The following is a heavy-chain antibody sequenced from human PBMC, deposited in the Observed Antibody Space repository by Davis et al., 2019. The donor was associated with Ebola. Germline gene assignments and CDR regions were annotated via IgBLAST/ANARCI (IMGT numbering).Heavy chain of an antibody. Sequence: GESLKISCAASGFTFSSYSMNWVRQAPGKGLEWVSSIGSSSSYIYYADSVKGRFTISRDNAKNSLYLQMNSLRAEDTAVYYCAKDYSSSWYAGILDYWGQGTLVTVSS. V-gene: IGHV3-21*01. D-gene: IGHD6-13*01. J-gene: IGHJ4*02. CDR1: GFTFSSYS. CDR2: IGSSSSYI. CDR3: AKDYSSSWYAGILDY.